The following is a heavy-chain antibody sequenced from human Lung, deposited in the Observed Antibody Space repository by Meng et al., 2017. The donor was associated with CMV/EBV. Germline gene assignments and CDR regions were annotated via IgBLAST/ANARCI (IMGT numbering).Heavy chain of an antibody. J-gene: IGHJ6*02. D-gene: IGHD2/OR15-2a*01. CDR2: MNPNRGNT. Sequence: ASVKVSXKASGYTFSNYDIIWVRQASGQGLEWVGWMNPNRGNTAYAQKSQGGVTMTRDTSTSIAYMELSSLRSADTTVYYRARGQVECSTINWYDHRFSGLDVWGQGTTVTVSS. CDR3: ARGQVECSTINWYDHRFSGLDV. V-gene: IGHV1-8*01. CDR1: GYTFSNYD.